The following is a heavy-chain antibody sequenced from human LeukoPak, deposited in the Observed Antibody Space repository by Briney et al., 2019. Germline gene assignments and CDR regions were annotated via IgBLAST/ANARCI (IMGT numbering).Heavy chain of an antibody. CDR2: IIPIFGTA. V-gene: IGHV1-69*01. J-gene: IGHJ4*02. CDR1: GGTFSSYA. Sequence: GASVKVSCKASGGTFSSYAISWVRQAPGQGLEWMGGIIPIFGTANYAQKFQGRVTITADESTSTAYMELSSLRSEDTAVYYCASVQMGFLEWLFSDWGQGTLVTVSS. D-gene: IGHD3-3*01. CDR3: ASVQMGFLEWLFSD.